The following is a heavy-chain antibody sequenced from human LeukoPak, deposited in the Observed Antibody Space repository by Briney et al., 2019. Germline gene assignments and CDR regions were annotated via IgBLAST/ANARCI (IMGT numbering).Heavy chain of an antibody. D-gene: IGHD2-2*01. CDR3: ARARVPIVVVPAALNY. Sequence: SVKVSCKASGGTFSSYAISWVRQAPGQGLEWMGEIIPIFGTANYAQKFQGRVTITADESTSTAYMELSSLRSEDTAVYYCARARVPIVVVPAALNYWGQGTLVTVSS. J-gene: IGHJ4*02. V-gene: IGHV1-69*13. CDR1: GGTFSSYA. CDR2: IIPIFGTA.